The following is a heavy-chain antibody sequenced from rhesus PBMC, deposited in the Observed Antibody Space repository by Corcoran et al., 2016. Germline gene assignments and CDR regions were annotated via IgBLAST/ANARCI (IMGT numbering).Heavy chain of an antibody. CDR1: GYTFSYYY. Sequence: QVQLVQSGAEVKKPGSSVKVSCKASGYTFSYYYIHWVRQVPRQGLEWRGWINPYKDHTKYTQKLLDRVTMTRDTSTNTAYMELSSLTSEDTAVYYCGRTKSGSYSYVDYWGQGVLVTVSS. D-gene: IGHD3-16*01. CDR3: GRTKSGSYSYVDY. V-gene: IGHV1S2*01. J-gene: IGHJ4*01. CDR2: INPYKDHT.